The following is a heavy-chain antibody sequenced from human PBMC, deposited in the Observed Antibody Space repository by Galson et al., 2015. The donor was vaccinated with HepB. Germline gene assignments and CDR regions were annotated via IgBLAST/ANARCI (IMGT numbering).Heavy chain of an antibody. V-gene: IGHV4-39*01. CDR3: ANLPNPRGATGTTRY. CDR2: IYYSGST. J-gene: IGHJ4*02. D-gene: IGHD1-7*01. Sequence: ETLSLTCTVSGGSISSSSYYWGWIRQPPGKGLEWIGSIYYSGSTYYNPSLKSRVTISVDTSKNHFSLKLSSVTAADAAVYYCANLPNPRGATGTTRYWGQGTLVTVSS. CDR1: GGSISSSSYY.